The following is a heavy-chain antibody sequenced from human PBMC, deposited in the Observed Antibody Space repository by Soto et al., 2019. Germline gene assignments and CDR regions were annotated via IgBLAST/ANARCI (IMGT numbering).Heavy chain of an antibody. V-gene: IGHV1-18*01. CDR1: GYTFTSYG. CDR2: ISAYNGNT. J-gene: IGHJ4*02. Sequence: ASVKVSCKASGYTFTSYGISWVRQAPGQGLEWMGWISAYNGNTNYAQKLQGRVTMTTDTSTSTAYMELRSLRSDDTAVYYCARIRCSSNSCYTHSDYWGQGTLVTVSS. CDR3: ARIRCSSNSCYTHSDY. D-gene: IGHD2-2*02.